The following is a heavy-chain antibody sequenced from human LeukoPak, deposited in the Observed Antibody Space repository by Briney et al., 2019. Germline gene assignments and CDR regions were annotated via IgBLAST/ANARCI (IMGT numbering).Heavy chain of an antibody. V-gene: IGHV3-30-3*01. CDR2: ISYDGSNK. D-gene: IGHD5-12*01. CDR3: ARDREDSGYDFGDY. Sequence: GGSLRLSCAASGFTFSSYAMHWVRQAPGKGLEWVAVISYDGSNKYYADSVKGRFTISRDNAKNSLYLQMNSLRDEDTAVYYCARDREDSGYDFGDYWGQGTLVTVSS. CDR1: GFTFSSYA. J-gene: IGHJ4*02.